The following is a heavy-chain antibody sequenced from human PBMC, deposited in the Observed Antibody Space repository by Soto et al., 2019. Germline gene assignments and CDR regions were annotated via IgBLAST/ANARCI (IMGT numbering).Heavy chain of an antibody. J-gene: IGHJ4*02. CDR1: GYAFTRFA. CDR2: INAGNGYT. CDR3: ARLIAVANPPNFFDY. V-gene: IGHV1-3*01. Sequence: ASVKVSCKASGYAFTRFAMHLVRQAPGQSLEWMGYINAGNGYTQYSQKFLGRVTITRDTSASSAYMELSSLRSEDTAVYYCARLIAVANPPNFFDYWGQGTVVTVSS. D-gene: IGHD6-19*01.